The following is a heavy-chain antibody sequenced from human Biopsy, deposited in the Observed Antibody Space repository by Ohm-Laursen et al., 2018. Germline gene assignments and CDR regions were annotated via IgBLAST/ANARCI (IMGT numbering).Heavy chain of an antibody. CDR3: ARLTGDPSY. CDR2: IYYTGHT. D-gene: IGHD7-27*01. J-gene: IGHJ4*02. V-gene: IGHV4-59*01. Sequence: SVTLSLTCTVSCGSIKSYYWNWIRPSPGKGLEWIGFIYYTGHTNYNPSLKSRATLSVDTSKNQFSLKVISVTAADTAVYYCARLTGDPSYWGQGILVTGSS. CDR1: CGSIKSYY.